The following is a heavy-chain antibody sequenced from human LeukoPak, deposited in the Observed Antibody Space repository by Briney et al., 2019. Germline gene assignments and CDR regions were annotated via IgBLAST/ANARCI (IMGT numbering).Heavy chain of an antibody. CDR3: ASPTVTQSYAFDI. CDR1: GGSISSGGYS. J-gene: IGHJ3*02. Sequence: PSETLSLTCAVSGGSISSGGYSWSWIRQPPGKGLEWIGYIYYSGSTYYNPSLKSRVTISVDTSKNQFSLKLSSVTAADTAVYYYASPTVTQSYAFDIWGRGTMVTVSS. CDR2: IYYSGST. V-gene: IGHV4-30-4*07. D-gene: IGHD4-17*01.